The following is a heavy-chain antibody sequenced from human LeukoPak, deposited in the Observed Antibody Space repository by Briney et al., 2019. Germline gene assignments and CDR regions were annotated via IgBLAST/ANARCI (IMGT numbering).Heavy chain of an antibody. D-gene: IGHD2-2*01. CDR1: GGSFSGYY. J-gene: IGHJ4*02. CDR3: AGILSSTSSVDY. Sequence: SETLSLTCAVYGGSFSGYYWSWIRQPPGKGLEWIGEINHSGSTNDNPSLKSRVTISVDTSKNQFSLKLSSVTAADTAVYYCAGILSSTSSVDYWGQGTLVTVSS. V-gene: IGHV4-34*01. CDR2: INHSGST.